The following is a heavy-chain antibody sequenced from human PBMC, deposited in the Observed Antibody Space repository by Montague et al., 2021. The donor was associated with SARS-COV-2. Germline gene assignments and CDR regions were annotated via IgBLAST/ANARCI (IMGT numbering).Heavy chain of an antibody. Sequence: SLRLSCAASGFTFSCYSMNWVRQAPGKGLEWVSSISSSSSYIYYADSVKGRFTISRDNAKNSLYLQMNSLRAEDTAVYYCSRDRWPYDFWSCYYLRGVFEHWGQGTLVTVSS. J-gene: IGHJ5*02. D-gene: IGHD3-3*01. CDR2: ISSSSSYI. V-gene: IGHV3-21*01. CDR3: SRDRWPYDFWSCYYLRGVFEH. CDR1: GFTFSCYS.